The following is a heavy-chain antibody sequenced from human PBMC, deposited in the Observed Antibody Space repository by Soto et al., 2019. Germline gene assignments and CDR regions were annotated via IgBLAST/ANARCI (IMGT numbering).Heavy chain of an antibody. J-gene: IGHJ4*02. V-gene: IGHV3-30*18. CDR3: AKGGGYCSGGSCPPIDY. D-gene: IGHD2-15*01. CDR1: GFTFSSYG. CDR2: ISYDGSNK. Sequence: QVQLVESGGGVVQPGRSLRLSCAASGFTFSSYGMHWVRQAPGKGLEWVAVISYDGSNKYYADSVKGRFTISRDNSKNTLYRQMSSLRAEDTAVYYCAKGGGYCSGGSCPPIDYWGQGTLVTVSS.